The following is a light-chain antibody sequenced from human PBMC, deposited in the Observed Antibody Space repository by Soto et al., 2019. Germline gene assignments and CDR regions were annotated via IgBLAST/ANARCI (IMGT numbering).Light chain of an antibody. CDR2: GNN. Sequence: QPVLTQPPSVSGAPGQRVTISCTGSRSDIGAGYGVHWYQHLPGTAPILLIYGNNNRPSGVPDRFSGSRSGTSASLAITGLQAEDEADYYCQSFDGSLSGWVFGGGTKVTVL. CDR1: RSDIGAGYG. J-gene: IGLJ3*02. CDR3: QSFDGSLSGWV. V-gene: IGLV1-40*01.